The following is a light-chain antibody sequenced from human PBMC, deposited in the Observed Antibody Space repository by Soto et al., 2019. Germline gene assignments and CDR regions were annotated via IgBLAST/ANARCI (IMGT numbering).Light chain of an antibody. CDR2: DAS. V-gene: IGKV1-5*01. Sequence: DIQMTQSPSTLSASVGDRVTITCRASQSISSWLAWYQQKPGKAPKLLIYDASSLESGVPSRFSGSGSGTEFTLTISSLQPDDFATYYRQQYNSYRTCGQGTKGDIK. J-gene: IGKJ1*01. CDR1: QSISSW. CDR3: QQYNSYRT.